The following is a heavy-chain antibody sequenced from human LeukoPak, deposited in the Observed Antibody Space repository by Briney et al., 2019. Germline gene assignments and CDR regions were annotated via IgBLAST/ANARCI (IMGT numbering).Heavy chain of an antibody. V-gene: IGHV4-4*07. CDR1: GGSIRSY. CDR3: ARDSGTTGEVKFDP. J-gene: IGHJ5*02. CDR2: IYGSGST. D-gene: IGHD3-10*01. Sequence: SETLSLTCTVSGGSIRSYWSWIRQPAGKGLEWIGRIYGSGSTDYNPSLKSRVTMSIDTSKNQFSLNLISVSAADTAVYYCARDSGTTGEVKFDPWGQGTLVTVSS.